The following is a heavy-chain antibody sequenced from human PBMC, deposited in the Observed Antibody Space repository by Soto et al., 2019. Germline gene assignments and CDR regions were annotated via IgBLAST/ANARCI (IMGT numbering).Heavy chain of an antibody. Sequence: ASVKVSCKASGYTFTGYYMHWVRQAPGQGLEWMGWINPNSGGTNYAQKFQGRVTMTRDTSISTAYMELSRLRSDDTAVYYCARDWDPRVVVVVAAANWFDPWGQGTLVTVSS. D-gene: IGHD2-15*01. CDR1: GYTFTGYY. J-gene: IGHJ5*02. V-gene: IGHV1-2*02. CDR3: ARDWDPRVVVVVAAANWFDP. CDR2: INPNSGGT.